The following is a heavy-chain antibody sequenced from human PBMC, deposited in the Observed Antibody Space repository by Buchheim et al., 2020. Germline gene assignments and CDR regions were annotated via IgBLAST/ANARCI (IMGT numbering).Heavy chain of an antibody. CDR2: ISGSGGCT. V-gene: IGHV3-23*01. CDR3: AKALGDIVVVPAAIPDY. J-gene: IGHJ4*02. Sequence: EVQLLESGGGLVQPGGSLRLSCAASGFTFSSYGMSWVRQAPGKGLEWVSSISGSGGCTYYADSVKGRSTISRDNFKNTLYLQMNSLRAEDTAVYYCAKALGDIVVVPAAIPDYWGQGTL. D-gene: IGHD2-2*02. CDR1: GFTFSSYG.